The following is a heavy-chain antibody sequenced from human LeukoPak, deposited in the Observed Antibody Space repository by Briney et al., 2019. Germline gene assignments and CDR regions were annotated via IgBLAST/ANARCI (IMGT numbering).Heavy chain of an antibody. CDR2: IYYSGST. CDR1: GGSISSGDYY. J-gene: IGHJ4*02. Sequence: SETLSLTCTVSGGSISSGDYYWSWIRQPPGKGLEWIGYIYYSGSTYYNPSLKSRVTISVDTSKNQFSLKLNSVTAADTAVYYCARWTVGATGFDYWGQGTLVTVSS. CDR3: ARWTVGATGFDY. V-gene: IGHV4-30-4*08. D-gene: IGHD1-26*01.